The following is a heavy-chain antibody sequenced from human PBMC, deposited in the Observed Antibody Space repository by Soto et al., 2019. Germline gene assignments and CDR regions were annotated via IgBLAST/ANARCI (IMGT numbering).Heavy chain of an antibody. V-gene: IGHV1-8*01. CDR2: MNPDSVDT. Sequence: GXTGQLSCKMPGYTCRTYAIKWVRLESGQGLEWLGWMNPDSVDTGYGRKFLGRVTLTRNTSTGTAYMELTSLRSDDSAIYYCARGRMGAAQFSNPRADSYAFDPWAQGTVVTV. D-gene: IGHD2-21*01. J-gene: IGHJ5*02. CDR3: ARGRMGAAQFSNPRADSYAFDP. CDR1: GYTCRTYA.